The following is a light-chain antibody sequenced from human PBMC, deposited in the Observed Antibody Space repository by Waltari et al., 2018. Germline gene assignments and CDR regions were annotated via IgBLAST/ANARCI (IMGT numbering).Light chain of an antibody. CDR2: GAF. V-gene: IGKV3-15*01. CDR3: QQYDNWSALT. Sequence: ELVMTQSPATLSVSPGDRATLSCRASQSVRSNLGWYQQKPGQAPRLLIYGAFTRATGIPARFSGSGSGTEFTLTISSLQSEDFAVYYCQQYDNWSALTFGGGTKVEIK. CDR1: QSVRSN. J-gene: IGKJ4*01.